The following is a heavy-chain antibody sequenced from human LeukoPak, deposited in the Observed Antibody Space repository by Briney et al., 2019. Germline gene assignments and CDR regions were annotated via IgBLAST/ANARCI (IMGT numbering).Heavy chain of an antibody. CDR1: GYTFTSYA. J-gene: IGHJ4*02. CDR3: ARGAHYGDYDDY. CDR2: INAGNGNT. Sequence: ASVKVSCKASGYTFTSYAMHWVRQAPGQRLEWMGWINAGNGNTKYSQKFQGRVTITRDTSASTAYMELSSLRSEDTAVYYCARGAHYGDYDDYWGQGTLVTVSS. V-gene: IGHV1-3*01. D-gene: IGHD4-17*01.